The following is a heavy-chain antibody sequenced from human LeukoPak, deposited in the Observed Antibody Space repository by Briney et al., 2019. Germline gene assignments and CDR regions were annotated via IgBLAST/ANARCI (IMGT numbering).Heavy chain of an antibody. CDR2: IWYDGSNK. V-gene: IGHV3-33*08. CDR1: GFIFSSYE. J-gene: IGHJ3*02. Sequence: GGSLRLSCAASGFIFSSYEMNWVRQAPGKGLEWVAVIWYDGSNKYYADSVKGRFTVSRDNSKNTVYLQMNSLRAEDTAVYYCARDPGDYVGNDAFDIWGQGTMVTVSS. CDR3: ARDPGDYVGNDAFDI. D-gene: IGHD4-17*01.